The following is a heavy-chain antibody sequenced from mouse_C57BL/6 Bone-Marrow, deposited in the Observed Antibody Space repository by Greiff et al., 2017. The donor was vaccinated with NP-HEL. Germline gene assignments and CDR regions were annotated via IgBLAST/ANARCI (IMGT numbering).Heavy chain of an antibody. CDR1: GYTFTSYG. CDR3: ARPGYSSSFAY. D-gene: IGHD2-3*01. Sequence: VQLVESGAELARPGASVKLSCKASGYTFTSYGISWVKQRTGQGLEWIGEIYPRSGNTYYNEKFKGKATLTADKSSSTAYMELRSLTSEDSAVYFCARPGYSSSFAYWGQGTLVTVSA. CDR2: IYPRSGNT. J-gene: IGHJ3*01. V-gene: IGHV1-81*01.